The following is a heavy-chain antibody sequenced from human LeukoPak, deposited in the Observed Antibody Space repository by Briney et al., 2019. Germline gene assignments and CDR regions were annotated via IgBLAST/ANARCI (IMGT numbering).Heavy chain of an antibody. CDR3: AWSLGGSGYWYYFDY. Sequence: SETLSPTCTVSGGSISSYYWSWIRQPPGKGLEWIGYIYSSGSTNYNPSLKGRVTISVDTSKNQFSLKLSSVTAADTAVYYCAWSLGGSGYWYYFDYWGQGTLVTVSS. CDR2: IYSSGST. CDR1: GGSISSYY. V-gene: IGHV4-59*01. D-gene: IGHD3-22*01. J-gene: IGHJ4*02.